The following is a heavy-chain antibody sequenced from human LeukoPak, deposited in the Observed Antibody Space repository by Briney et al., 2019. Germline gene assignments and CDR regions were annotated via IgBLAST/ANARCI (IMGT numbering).Heavy chain of an antibody. V-gene: IGHV4-59*08. J-gene: IGHJ4*02. CDR2: IYYSGST. D-gene: IGHD2-15*01. Sequence: SETLSLTCTVSGGSISSYYWSWIRQPPGKGLEWIGYIYYSGSTNYNPSLKSRVTISVDTSKNQFSLKLSSVTAADTAVYYCARADGYCSGGSCYYFDYWGQGTLVTVSS. CDR3: ARADGYCSGGSCYYFDY. CDR1: GGSISSYY.